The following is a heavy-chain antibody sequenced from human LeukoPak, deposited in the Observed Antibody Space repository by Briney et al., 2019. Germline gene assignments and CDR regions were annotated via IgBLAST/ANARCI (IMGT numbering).Heavy chain of an antibody. V-gene: IGHV4-61*08. CDR3: ARDRYSRTGFDY. CDR2: IFYSGST. Sequence: SETLSLTCTVSGGSVSGDGYYWSWIRQSPGKGLESIGYIFYSGSTNYNPSLKSRVTISVDTSNNQFSLKLSSVTAADTAVYYCARDRYSRTGFDYWGQGTLVTVSS. J-gene: IGHJ4*02. CDR1: GGSVSGDGYY. D-gene: IGHD6-13*01.